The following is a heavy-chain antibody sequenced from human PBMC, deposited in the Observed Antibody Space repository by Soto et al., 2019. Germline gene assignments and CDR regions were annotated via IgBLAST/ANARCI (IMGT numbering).Heavy chain of an antibody. Sequence: QVQLQQWGAGLLKPSETLSLTCAVYGGSFNGYYWTWIRQPPGKGLEWIGEIKHSGSSNYNPSLTTRVTISVDTSKNPFSLNLTSVTDADTAAYYCARGTFRGYSYGYYFDYWGQGALVTVSS. CDR3: ARGTFRGYSYGYYFDY. V-gene: IGHV4-34*01. J-gene: IGHJ4*02. D-gene: IGHD5-18*01. CDR2: IKHSGSS. CDR1: GGSFNGYY.